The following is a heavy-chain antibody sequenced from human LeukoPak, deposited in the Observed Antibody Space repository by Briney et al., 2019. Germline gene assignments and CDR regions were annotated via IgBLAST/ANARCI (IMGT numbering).Heavy chain of an antibody. CDR3: VKESYDY. Sequence: GGSLRLSCSASGFIFSNYAMMWIRQTPAKGLEWVSGLSGRGGSTNYAQSVKGRFTISRDNSRNTVYLHMDNLRAEDTAINYCVKESYDYWGQGTLVTVSS. V-gene: IGHV3-23*01. D-gene: IGHD3-3*01. CDR2: LSGRGGST. CDR1: GFIFSNYA. J-gene: IGHJ4*02.